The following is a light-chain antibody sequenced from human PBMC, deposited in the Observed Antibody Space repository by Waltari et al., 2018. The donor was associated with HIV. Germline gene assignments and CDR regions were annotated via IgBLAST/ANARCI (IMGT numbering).Light chain of an antibody. V-gene: IGLV1-44*01. CDR3: QVWDSDSDHWV. CDR2: SNN. CDR1: SSNIGSNT. J-gene: IGLJ3*02. Sequence: QSVLTQPPSASGTPGQRVTISCSGSSSNIGSNTVNWYQQLPGTAPKLLIYSNNQRPSGVPDRFAGSKSGTSASLAISGVEAGDEADYYCQVWDSDSDHWVFGGGTKLTVL.